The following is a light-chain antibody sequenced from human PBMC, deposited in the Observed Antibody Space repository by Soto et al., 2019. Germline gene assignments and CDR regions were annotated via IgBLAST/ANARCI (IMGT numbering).Light chain of an antibody. CDR3: QQYGSSTYT. CDR2: GAS. V-gene: IGKV3-20*01. CDR1: QSVSSSY. J-gene: IGKJ2*01. Sequence: EIVLTQSPGTLSLSPGERATLSCRASQSVSSSYLAWYQQKPGQAPSLLIYGASSRATGIPDRFSGSGSGTDFTLTISRLEPEDFAVYYCQQYGSSTYTFGQGTKREIK.